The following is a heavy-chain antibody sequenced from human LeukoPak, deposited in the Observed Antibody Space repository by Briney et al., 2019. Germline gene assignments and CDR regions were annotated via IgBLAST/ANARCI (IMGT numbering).Heavy chain of an antibody. V-gene: IGHV3-23*01. CDR2: ISGSGGST. CDR1: GFTFSSYA. D-gene: IGHD2-15*01. Sequence: PGGSLRLSCAASGFTFSSYAMSWVRQAPGKGLEWVSAISGSGGSTYYADSVKGRFTISRDNSKNTLYLQMNSLRAEDTAVYYCAKDGPPIVEVVAATPGYFDYWGQGALVTVSS. J-gene: IGHJ4*02. CDR3: AKDGPPIVEVVAATPGYFDY.